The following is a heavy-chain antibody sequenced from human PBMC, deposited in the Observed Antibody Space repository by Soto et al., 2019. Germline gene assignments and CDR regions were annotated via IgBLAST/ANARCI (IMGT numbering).Heavy chain of an antibody. D-gene: IGHD3-10*01. V-gene: IGHV4-34*01. Sequence: QVQLQQWGAGLLKPSETLSLTCAVYGGSFSGFYWSWIRQPPGKGLGWVGGINHSGSTNYNPSLKSGATISVEPSKNQFSLKVSSVTAADTAVYYCARGRPVLLWFGELLNWFDPWGQGTLVTVSS. CDR2: INHSGST. CDR3: ARGRPVLLWFGELLNWFDP. CDR1: GGSFSGFY. J-gene: IGHJ5*02.